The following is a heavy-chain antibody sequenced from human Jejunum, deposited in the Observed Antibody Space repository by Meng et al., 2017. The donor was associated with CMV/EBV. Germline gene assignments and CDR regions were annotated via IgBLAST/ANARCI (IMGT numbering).Heavy chain of an antibody. J-gene: IGHJ4*02. D-gene: IGHD4-23*01. V-gene: IGHV1-2*06. CDR1: VYTFTAYW. CDR3: TRDYSGNWAIDY. CDR2: IHPNAGSI. Sequence: CKASVYTFTAYWTHWVRQAPGQGLEWMGRIHPNAGSIDYAQKFQGRVTMTRDTSISTVYMDLSSLTSDDTAVYYCTRDYSGNWAIDYWGQGTLVTVSS.